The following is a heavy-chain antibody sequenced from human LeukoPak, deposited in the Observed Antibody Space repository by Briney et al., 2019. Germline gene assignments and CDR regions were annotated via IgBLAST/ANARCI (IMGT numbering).Heavy chain of an antibody. CDR2: IYYSGST. CDR1: GGSFSGYY. D-gene: IGHD5-12*01. CDR3: ARDVDIVATTHWYFDL. Sequence: SETLSLTCAVYGGSFSGYYWSWIRQPPGKGLEWIGYIYYSGSTNYNPSLKSRVTISVDTSKNQFSLKLSSVTAADTAVYYCARDVDIVATTHWYFDLWGRGTLVTVSS. V-gene: IGHV4-59*01. J-gene: IGHJ2*01.